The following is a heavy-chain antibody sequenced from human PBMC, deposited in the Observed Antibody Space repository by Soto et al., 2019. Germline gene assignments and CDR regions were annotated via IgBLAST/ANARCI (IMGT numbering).Heavy chain of an antibody. V-gene: IGHV3-64*01. D-gene: IGHD2-8*02. CDR1: GFTFSTYP. CDR2: ISGNGGST. CDR3: ARVYCPGGVCYTIFDY. Sequence: EVQLVESGGNLAQPGGSLRLSCAASGFTFSTYPMHWVRQGPGTGLEYVAGISGNGGSTHYANSVKGRFTISRDNSKSRLYLQMGSLRAEDMAGYYCARVYCPGGVCYTIFDYWGQGTLVTVSS. J-gene: IGHJ4*02.